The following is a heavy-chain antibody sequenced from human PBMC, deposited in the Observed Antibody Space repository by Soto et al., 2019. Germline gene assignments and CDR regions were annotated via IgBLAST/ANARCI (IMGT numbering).Heavy chain of an antibody. CDR3: ARDSAIPSPYSSSWYGALGYFQH. D-gene: IGHD6-13*01. V-gene: IGHV3-21*01. Sequence: PGGSLRLSCAASGFTFSSYSMNWVRQAPGKGLEWVSSISSSSSYIYYADSVKGRFTISRDNAKNSLYLQMNSLRAEDTAVYYCARDSAIPSPYSSSWYGALGYFQHWGQGTLVTVSS. CDR2: ISSSSSYI. J-gene: IGHJ1*01. CDR1: GFTFSSYS.